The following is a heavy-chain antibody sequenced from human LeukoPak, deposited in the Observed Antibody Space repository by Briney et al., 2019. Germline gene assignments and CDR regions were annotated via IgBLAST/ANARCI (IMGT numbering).Heavy chain of an antibody. D-gene: IGHD5-18*01. CDR3: ARGLPRRGYSYGYPKYNWFDP. Sequence: SETLSLTCAVYGGSFSGYYWSWIRQPPGKGLEWIGEINHSGSTNYNPCLKSRVTISVDTSKNQFSLKLSSVTAADTAVYYCARGLPRRGYSYGYPKYNWFDPWGQGTLVTVSS. V-gene: IGHV4-34*01. J-gene: IGHJ5*02. CDR2: INHSGST. CDR1: GGSFSGYY.